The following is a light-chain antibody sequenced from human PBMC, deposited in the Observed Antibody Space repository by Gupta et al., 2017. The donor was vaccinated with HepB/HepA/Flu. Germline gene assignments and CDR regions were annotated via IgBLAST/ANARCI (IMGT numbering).Light chain of an antibody. CDR2: VAS. CDR1: QSVSSSY. V-gene: IGKV3-20*01. J-gene: IGKJ1*01. CDR3: QHYGSSPQT. Sequence: EIVLTQSPGSLSLSQGARATLSCRASQSVSSSYLAWYQQKPGQAPRLLIYVASSRATGIPDRFSGSGSGTDFTLTISRLEPEDVAVYYCQHYGSSPQTFGQGTKVEIK.